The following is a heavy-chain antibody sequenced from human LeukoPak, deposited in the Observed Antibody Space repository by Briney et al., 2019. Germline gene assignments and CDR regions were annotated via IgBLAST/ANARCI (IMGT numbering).Heavy chain of an antibody. J-gene: IGHJ5*02. CDR1: GGSISSYY. D-gene: IGHD6-13*01. CDR3: ARHKSSSWYGDFDP. CDR2: IYTSGST. Sequence: SETLSLTCTVSGGSISSYYWSWIRQPPGKGLEWIGYIYTSGSTNYNPSLKSRVTISADTSKNQFSLKLSSVTAADTAVYYCARHKSSSWYGDFDPWGQGTLVTVSS. V-gene: IGHV4-4*09.